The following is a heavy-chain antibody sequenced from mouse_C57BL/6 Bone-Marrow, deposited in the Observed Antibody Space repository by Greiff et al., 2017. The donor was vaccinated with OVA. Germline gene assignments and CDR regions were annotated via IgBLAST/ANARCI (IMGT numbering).Heavy chain of an antibody. J-gene: IGHJ2*01. Sequence: EVQLQQSGPVLVKPGASVKMSCKASGYTFTDYYMNWVKQSHGKSLEWIGVINPYNGGTSYNQKFKGKATLTVDKSSSTAYMESNSLTAEDSAVYYCARFTTVVATSGGYFDYWGQGTTLTVSS. V-gene: IGHV1-19*01. D-gene: IGHD1-1*01. CDR2: INPYNGGT. CDR1: GYTFTDYY. CDR3: ARFTTVVATSGGYFDY.